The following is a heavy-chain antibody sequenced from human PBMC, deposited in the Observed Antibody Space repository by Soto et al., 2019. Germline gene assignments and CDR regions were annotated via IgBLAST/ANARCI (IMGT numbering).Heavy chain of an antibody. CDR3: ARVGGYYYGMDV. CDR1: GFTFSSYE. V-gene: IGHV3-48*03. J-gene: IGHJ6*02. CDR2: ISSSGSTI. Sequence: GGSLRLSCAASGFTFSSYEMNWVRQAPGKGLEWVSYISSSGSTIYYADSVKGRFTISRDNAKNPLYLQMNSLRAEDTAVYYCARVGGYYYGMDVWGQGTTVTVSS. D-gene: IGHD2-15*01.